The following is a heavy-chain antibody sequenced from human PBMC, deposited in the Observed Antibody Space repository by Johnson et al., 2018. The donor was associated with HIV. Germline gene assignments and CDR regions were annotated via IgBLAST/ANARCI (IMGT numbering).Heavy chain of an antibody. CDR2: IGTAGDT. D-gene: IGHD5-18*01. CDR1: GFTFSSYD. Sequence: VQLVESGGGLVQPGGSPRLSCAASGFTFSSYDMHWVRQATGKGLEWVSAIGTAGDTYYPGSVKGRFTISRENAKNSLYLQMNSLRAEDTALYYCARVVGYKYGSAGDNDAFDIWGQGTMVT. CDR3: ARVVGYKYGSAGDNDAFDI. J-gene: IGHJ3*02. V-gene: IGHV3-13*01.